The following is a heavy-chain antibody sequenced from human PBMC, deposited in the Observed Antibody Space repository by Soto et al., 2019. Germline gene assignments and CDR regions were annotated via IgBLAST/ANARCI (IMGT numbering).Heavy chain of an antibody. CDR3: ARDRGGYGPPDV. J-gene: IGHJ6*02. Sequence: QVQLVESGGGLVKPGGSLRLSCAASGFSFSDSYMSWVRQAPGKGLEWVAYISGSSGYTGYADSVKGRFTISRDNDKNSLYLQMNSLRVEDTAVYCCARDRGGYGPPDVWGQGTTVTVSS. D-gene: IGHD3-10*01. CDR1: GFSFSDSY. CDR2: ISGSSGYT. V-gene: IGHV3-11*06.